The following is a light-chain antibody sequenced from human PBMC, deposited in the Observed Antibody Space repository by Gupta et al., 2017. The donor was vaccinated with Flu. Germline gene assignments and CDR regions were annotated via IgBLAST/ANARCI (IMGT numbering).Light chain of an antibody. CDR2: AAS. J-gene: IGKJ1*01. CDR1: QSISSY. V-gene: IGKV1-39*01. Sequence: DIQMTQSPSPLSASVGDRVTITCRASQSISSYLNWYQQKPGKAPKLLIYAASSLQSGVPSRFSGSGCGKDVTLTISSRQREDFASYYCQQNDSNPSWTFGQGTKVEIK. CDR3: QQNDSNPSWT.